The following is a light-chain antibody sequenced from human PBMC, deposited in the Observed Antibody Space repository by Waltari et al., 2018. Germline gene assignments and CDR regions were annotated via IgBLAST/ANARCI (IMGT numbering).Light chain of an antibody. CDR2: KAS. V-gene: IGKV1-5*03. CDR1: QSISSW. Sequence: DIQMTQSPSTLSASVGDRVTITCRASQSISSWLAWYQQKPGKAPKLLIYKASSLERGVPSRFSGSGSGTEFTLTISSLQPDDFATYYCQQYNSYSPRRTFGQGTKVEIK. CDR3: QQYNSYSPRRT. J-gene: IGKJ1*01.